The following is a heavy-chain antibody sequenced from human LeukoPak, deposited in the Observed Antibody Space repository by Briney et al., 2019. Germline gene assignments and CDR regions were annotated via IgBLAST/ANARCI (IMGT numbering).Heavy chain of an antibody. D-gene: IGHD2-2*01. J-gene: IGHJ4*02. CDR3: ARGLEGVPTANNY. CDR1: GYTFTGYY. V-gene: IGHV1-8*02. Sequence: ASVKVSCKASGYTFTGYYMHWVRQAPGQGLEWMGWMNPNSGNTGYAQKFQGRVAMTRNNSIRTAYMELSSLRSEDTAVYYCARGLEGVPTANNYWGQGTLVTVSS. CDR2: MNPNSGNT.